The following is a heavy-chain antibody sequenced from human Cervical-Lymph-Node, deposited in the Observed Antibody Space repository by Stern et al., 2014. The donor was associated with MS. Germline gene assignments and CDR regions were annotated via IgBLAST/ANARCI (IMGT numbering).Heavy chain of an antibody. CDR3: ARDRDTTGWTLGAH. Sequence: VQLVESGGGVVQPGTSLRISFAGSGFTFRNYDMHCVRQAPGKGLEWVAVIVADGSREEYGDAVQGRFTISRGNSKNTVYLQMNSLRSDDTAVYYCARDRDTTGWTLGAHWGQGTLVTVSS. V-gene: IGHV3-30*03. D-gene: IGHD2/OR15-2a*01. CDR2: IVADGSRE. CDR1: GFTFRNYD. J-gene: IGHJ4*02.